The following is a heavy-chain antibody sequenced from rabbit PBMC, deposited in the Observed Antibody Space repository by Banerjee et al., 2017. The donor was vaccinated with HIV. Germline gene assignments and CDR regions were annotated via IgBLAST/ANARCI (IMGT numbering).Heavy chain of an antibody. CDR3: ARAYIGWNFNL. D-gene: IGHD1-1*01. J-gene: IGHJ4*01. V-gene: IGHV1S45*01. CDR1: GWSVSSSYW. CDR2: IYAGGSAFT. Sequence: EQLAVSGCGVVKPEGSLTLTCTASGWSVSSSYWSCLVRQDPGKGMEWIACIYAGGSAFTVCASWAKGRFTISKTSSTTVTLQMTSLTDADTASYFCARAYIGWNFNLWGQGTLVTVS.